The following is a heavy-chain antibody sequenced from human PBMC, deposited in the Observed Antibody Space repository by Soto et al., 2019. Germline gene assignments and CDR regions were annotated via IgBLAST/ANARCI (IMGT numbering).Heavy chain of an antibody. J-gene: IGHJ4*02. V-gene: IGHV4-34*09. CDR2: INHSGST. CDR1: GGSFSGYY. Sequence: SETLSLTCAVYGGSFSGYYWSWIRQPPGKGLEWIGEINHSGSTNYNPSLKSRVTISVDTSKNQFSLKLSSVTAADTAVYYCARSPYYYDSSGPFAYWGQGTLVTVSS. D-gene: IGHD3-22*01. CDR3: ARSPYYYDSSGPFAY.